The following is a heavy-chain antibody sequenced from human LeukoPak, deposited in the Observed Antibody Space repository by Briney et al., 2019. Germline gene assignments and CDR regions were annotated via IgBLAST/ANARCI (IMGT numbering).Heavy chain of an antibody. Sequence: PGGSLRLSCAASGFTVSSNYMSWVRQAPGKGLEWVSVIYSGGSTYYADSVKGRFTISRDNSKNTLYLQMNSLRVEDTAVYYCARTTADYSDYFFLDYWGQGTLVTVSS. V-gene: IGHV3-53*01. D-gene: IGHD4-11*01. J-gene: IGHJ4*02. CDR1: GFTVSSNY. CDR2: IYSGGST. CDR3: ARTTADYSDYFFLDY.